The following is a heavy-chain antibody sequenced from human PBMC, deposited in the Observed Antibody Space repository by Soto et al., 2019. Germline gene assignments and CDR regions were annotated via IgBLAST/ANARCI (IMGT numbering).Heavy chain of an antibody. Sequence: EVQLLESGGGSVQARGSLRLSCAASGITISNYPMSWVRQAPGKGLDWVSGISGSGDRTYYADSAKGRFTISKDISKNSLSLQLDSLGVEDTAVYFCVKDDGGYPSTAPHWGQGTLVTVSS. CDR3: VKDDGGYPSTAPH. J-gene: IGHJ4*02. CDR1: GITISNYP. D-gene: IGHD3-22*01. CDR2: ISGSGDRT. V-gene: IGHV3-23*01.